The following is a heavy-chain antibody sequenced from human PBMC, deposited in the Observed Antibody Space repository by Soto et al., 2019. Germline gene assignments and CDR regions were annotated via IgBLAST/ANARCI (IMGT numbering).Heavy chain of an antibody. CDR2: ISGYTGNT. D-gene: IGHD6-19*01. V-gene: IGHV1-18*01. Sequence: QVQLVQSGGEVKKPGASVKVSCKASGYTFTNYGLSWVRQAPGQGLEWMGWISGYTGNTKYAQKLQGRVTMTIDTSTRTAYMELRSLRSDDTAVYYCARDLGSSGWPEWVDPWGQGTLITVSS. J-gene: IGHJ5*02. CDR1: GYTFTNYG. CDR3: ARDLGSSGWPEWVDP.